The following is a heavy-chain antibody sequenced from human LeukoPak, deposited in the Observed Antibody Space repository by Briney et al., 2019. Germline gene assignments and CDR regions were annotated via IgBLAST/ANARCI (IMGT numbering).Heavy chain of an antibody. CDR1: GFTFSSYS. V-gene: IGHV3-21*01. J-gene: IGHJ6*02. D-gene: IGHD3-22*01. CDR3: ARDLTPTDYYDSSGAYYYGMDV. CDR2: ISSSSSYI. Sequence: GGSLRLSCAASGFTFSSYSMNWVRQAPGGGLEWVSSISSSSSYIYYADSVKGRFTISRDNAKNSLYLQMNSLRAEDTAVYYCARDLTPTDYYDSSGAYYYGMDVWGQGTTVTVSS.